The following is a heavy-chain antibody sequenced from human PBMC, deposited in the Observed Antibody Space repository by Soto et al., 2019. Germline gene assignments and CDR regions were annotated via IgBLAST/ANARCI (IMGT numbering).Heavy chain of an antibody. V-gene: IGHV3-30*18. CDR3: AKGGRQWLVTSDFNY. J-gene: IGHJ4*02. D-gene: IGHD6-19*01. Sequence: VQLVESGGGVVQPGRSLRLSCAASGFTFSDYAMHWVRQAPGKGLEWMAVVSHDGRNTHYADSVKGRFTISRDSSKNTVSLEMTSLRAEETAVYYCAKGGRQWLVTSDFNYWGQGALVTVSS. CDR2: VSHDGRNT. CDR1: GFTFSDYA.